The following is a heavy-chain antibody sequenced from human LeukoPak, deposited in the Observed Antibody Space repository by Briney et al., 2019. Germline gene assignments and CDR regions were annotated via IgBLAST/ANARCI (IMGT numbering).Heavy chain of an antibody. CDR1: GGSISRYY. D-gene: IGHD2-15*01. CDR3: ARVGGSGTDYYYTDV. J-gene: IGHJ6*03. CDR2: IYTSGST. Sequence: PSETLSLTCTVSGGSISRYYWSWIRQPAGKGLEWIGRIYTSGSTNYNPSLKSRVTISVDKSKNQFSLKLSSVTAADTAVYYCARVGGSGTDYYYTDVWGKGTTVTVSS. V-gene: IGHV4-4*07.